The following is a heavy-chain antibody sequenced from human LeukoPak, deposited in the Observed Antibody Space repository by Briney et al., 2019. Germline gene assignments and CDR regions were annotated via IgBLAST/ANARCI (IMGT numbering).Heavy chain of an antibody. CDR2: IGGAAGST. J-gene: IGHJ4*02. V-gene: IGHV3-23*01. Sequence: PGGPLRLSCAASGFTFSSNAMTWVRQAPGKGLEWVSTIGGAAGSTNYADSVRGRFTISRDNSNNTLFLHMTNLRAEDTAVYYCARERSIAAGSFDYWGQGTLVTVSS. CDR1: GFTFSSNA. CDR3: ARERSIAAGSFDY. D-gene: IGHD6-13*01.